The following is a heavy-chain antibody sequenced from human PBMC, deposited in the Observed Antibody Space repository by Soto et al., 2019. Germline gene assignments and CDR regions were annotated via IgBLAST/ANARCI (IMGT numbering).Heavy chain of an antibody. D-gene: IGHD3-10*01. CDR1: GYTLTELS. V-gene: IGHV1-24*01. CDR2: FDPEDGET. CDR3: ARKGKTIWFGTSISGYYYGMDV. Sequence: GASVKVSCKVSGYTLTELSMHWVRQAPGKGLEWMGGFDPEDGETIYAQKFQGRVTMTEDTSTDTAYMELSSLRSEDTAVYYCARKGKTIWFGTSISGYYYGMDVWGQGTTVTVSS. J-gene: IGHJ6*02.